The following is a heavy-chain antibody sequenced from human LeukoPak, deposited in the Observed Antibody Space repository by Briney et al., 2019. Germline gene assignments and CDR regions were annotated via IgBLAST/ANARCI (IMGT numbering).Heavy chain of an antibody. J-gene: IGHJ4*02. CDR1: GGSISSSSYY. D-gene: IGHD6-13*01. CDR3: ARNLIPEQLVLNF. Sequence: SETLSLTCTVSGGSISSSSYYWGSIRQPPGKGLEWIGSIHYSGSTNYNPSLKSRVTMSVDTSKNQFSLNLKSVTPEDTAVYYCARNLIPEQLVLNFWGQGTLVTVSS. CDR2: IHYSGST. V-gene: IGHV4-39*07.